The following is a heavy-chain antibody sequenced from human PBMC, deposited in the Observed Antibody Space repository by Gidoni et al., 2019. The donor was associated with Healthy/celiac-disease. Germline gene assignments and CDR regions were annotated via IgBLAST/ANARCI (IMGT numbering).Heavy chain of an antibody. J-gene: IGHJ6*03. CDR3: ARGVNYYYYMDV. CDR1: GGSFSGYY. Sequence: QVQLQQCGAGLLKPSETLSLTCAVYGGSFSGYYWSWIRQPPGKGLEWIGEINHSGSTNYNPSLKSRVTISVDTSKNQFSLKLSSVTAADTAVYYCARGVNYYYYMDVWGKGTTVTVSS. CDR2: INHSGST. V-gene: IGHV4-34*01.